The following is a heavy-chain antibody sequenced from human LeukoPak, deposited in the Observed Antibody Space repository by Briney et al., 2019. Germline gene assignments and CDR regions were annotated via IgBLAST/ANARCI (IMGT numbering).Heavy chain of an antibody. Sequence: SETLSLTCTVSGGSISSYYWSWIRQPPGKGLEWIGYIFYSGSTNYNPSLKSRVTISVDTSKPQFSLTLSSVTAADTAVYYCARIGEQQLAVNWFDPWGQGTLVTVSS. D-gene: IGHD6-13*01. V-gene: IGHV4-59*08. CDR3: ARIGEQQLAVNWFDP. CDR2: IFYSGST. J-gene: IGHJ5*02. CDR1: GGSISSYY.